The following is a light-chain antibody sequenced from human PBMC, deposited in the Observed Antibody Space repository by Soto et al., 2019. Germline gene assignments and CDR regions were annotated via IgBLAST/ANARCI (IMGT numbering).Light chain of an antibody. V-gene: IGKV3-20*01. Sequence: EIVLTQSPGTLSLSPGESATLSCRASQSVSSSYLAWYQQKPGQAPRLIIYGASDRATGIPDRFSGSGSGTDFTLTISRLEPEDFAVYYCQQYGSSPYTFGQVTKLEIK. CDR3: QQYGSSPYT. CDR1: QSVSSSY. CDR2: GAS. J-gene: IGKJ2*01.